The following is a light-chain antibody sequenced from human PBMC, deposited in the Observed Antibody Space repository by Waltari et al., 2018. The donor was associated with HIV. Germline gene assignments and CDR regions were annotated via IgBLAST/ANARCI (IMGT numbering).Light chain of an antibody. Sequence: QSALTQPASVSGSPGQSITISCTGTSSDVGTFTYVSWYQQHPGKAPKLMVYDVTTRPSGVSNRFSGSKSGNTASLTISGLQAEDEADYYCCSYAGSSTFVFGGGTKLTVL. CDR2: DVT. CDR3: CSYAGSSTFV. J-gene: IGLJ2*01. CDR1: SSDVGTFTY. V-gene: IGLV2-23*02.